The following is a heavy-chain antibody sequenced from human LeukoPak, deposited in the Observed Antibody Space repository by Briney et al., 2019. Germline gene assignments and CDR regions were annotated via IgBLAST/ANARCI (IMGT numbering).Heavy chain of an antibody. V-gene: IGHV1-18*01. J-gene: IGHJ4*02. D-gene: IGHD2-2*02. CDR2: ISAYNGNT. CDR1: GYTFTSYG. CDR3: ARDYPGYCSSTSCYRPVDY. Sequence: APVKVSCKASGYTFTSYGVSWVRQAPGQGLEWMGWISAYNGNTNYAQKLQGRVTMTTDTSTSTASMEVRSLRSDDTAVYYCARDYPGYCSSTSCYRPVDYWGQGTLVTVSS.